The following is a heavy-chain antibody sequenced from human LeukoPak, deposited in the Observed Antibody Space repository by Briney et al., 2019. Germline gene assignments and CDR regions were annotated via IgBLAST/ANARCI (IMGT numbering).Heavy chain of an antibody. Sequence: GRSLRLSCAASGFTFSSYAMHWVRQAPGKGLEWVAVISYDGSNKYYADSVKGRFTISRDNSKNSLYLQMNSLRAEDTAVYYCARDYIAAAGSEPWGQGTLVTVSS. J-gene: IGHJ5*02. V-gene: IGHV3-30-3*01. CDR1: GFTFSSYA. CDR3: ARDYIAAAGSEP. D-gene: IGHD6-13*01. CDR2: ISYDGSNK.